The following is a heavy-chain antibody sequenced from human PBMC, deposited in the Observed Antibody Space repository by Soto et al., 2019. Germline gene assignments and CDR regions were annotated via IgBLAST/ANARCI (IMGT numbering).Heavy chain of an antibody. CDR2: IGSGGST. V-gene: IGHV3-23*01. J-gene: IGHJ4*02. CDR1: GFTLSRYA. CDR3: AKDLGSPTVVTPELEFDY. Sequence: EVQLLESGGGLVQPGGSLRLSCAAAGFTLSRYAMAWVRQAPGKGLEWVSVIGSGGSTYYADSVEGRFTISRDNSGNTLYLQMNSLRADDTAVYYCAKDLGSPTVVTPELEFDYWGQGTLVTVSS. D-gene: IGHD4-17*01.